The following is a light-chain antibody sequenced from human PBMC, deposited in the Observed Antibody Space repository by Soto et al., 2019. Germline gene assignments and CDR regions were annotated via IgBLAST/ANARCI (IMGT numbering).Light chain of an antibody. J-gene: IGLJ3*02. CDR2: GNS. CDR1: SSNIGAGYD. Sequence: QSVLTQTPSVSGAPGQRVTISCTGSSSNIGAGYDVKWYQQLPGTAPKLLIYGNSHRPSGVPDRFSGSKSGTSASLAITGLQAEDEADYYCQSYDSSLSGWVFGGGTKVTVL. V-gene: IGLV1-40*01. CDR3: QSYDSSLSGWV.